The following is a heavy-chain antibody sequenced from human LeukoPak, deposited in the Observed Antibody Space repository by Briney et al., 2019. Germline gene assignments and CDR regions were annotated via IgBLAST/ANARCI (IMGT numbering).Heavy chain of an antibody. D-gene: IGHD2-2*01. J-gene: IGHJ4*02. Sequence: GGSLRLSCAASGFTFSSYGMHWVRQAPGKGLEWVAVISLDGSDKYYADSVKGRFTISTDISKNTLYLEMNSLRADDTAMYYCARAQLEYCSTTSCYVFDSWGQGTLVTVSS. CDR3: ARAQLEYCSTTSCYVFDS. CDR1: GFTFSSYG. V-gene: IGHV3-30*19. CDR2: ISLDGSDK.